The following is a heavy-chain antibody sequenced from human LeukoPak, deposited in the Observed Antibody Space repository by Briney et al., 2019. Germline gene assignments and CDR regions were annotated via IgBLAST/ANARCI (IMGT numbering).Heavy chain of an antibody. D-gene: IGHD2-15*01. CDR2: INPNSGGT. J-gene: IGHJ6*04. V-gene: IGHV1-2*02. CDR3: ASATLRCSGGGCYEMDV. Sequence: RASVKVSCKASGYTFTGYYMHWVRQAPGQGLEWMGWINPNSGGTNYAQKVQGRVTMTRDTSISTAYMELSSLRSDDTAVYYCASATLRCSGGGCYEMDVWGKGTTVTVSS. CDR1: GYTFTGYY.